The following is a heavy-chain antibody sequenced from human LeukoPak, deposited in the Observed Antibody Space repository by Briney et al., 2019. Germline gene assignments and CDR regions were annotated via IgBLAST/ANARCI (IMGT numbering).Heavy chain of an antibody. CDR3: LGGGGGPTPHIDY. Sequence: PGGSLRLSCAASGFTVSSNDMTWVRQAPGKGLEWVSCIYGAGSTYYADSVKDGFTISSDNFTKKPSLHVISLRVDDAHVYYFLGGGGGPTPHIDYGGQGTLVTVSS. CDR1: GFTVSSND. V-gene: IGHV3-53*01. J-gene: IGHJ4*02. D-gene: IGHD2-15*01. CDR2: IYGAGST.